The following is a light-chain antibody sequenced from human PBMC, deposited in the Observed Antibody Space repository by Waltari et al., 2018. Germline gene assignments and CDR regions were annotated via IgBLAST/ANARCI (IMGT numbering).Light chain of an antibody. J-gene: IGKJ4*01. CDR3: QQYYTTPLT. CDR2: WAS. V-gene: IGKV4-1*01. CDR1: QSLLCSSNH. Sequence: DIVMTQSPDSLAVSLGERATVNCKSSQSLLCSSNHLAWYQQKPGQPPRLLIYWASTRESGVPDRFSGNGSGTVFTLTISSLQAEDVAVYYCQQYYTTPLTFGGGTKVEIK.